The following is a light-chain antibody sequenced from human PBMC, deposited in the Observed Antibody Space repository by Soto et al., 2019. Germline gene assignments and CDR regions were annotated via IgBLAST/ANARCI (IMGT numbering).Light chain of an antibody. CDR1: SSDVGGYNY. CDR2: EVT. V-gene: IGLV2-8*01. Sequence: QAVVTQPPSASGSPGQSVTISCTGTSSDVGGYNYVSWYQQHPGKVPKLMIYEVTKRPSGVPDRFSGSKSGNTASLTVSGLQAEDEADYYCRSYAGSNILVFGGGTKLTVL. CDR3: RSYAGSNILV. J-gene: IGLJ3*02.